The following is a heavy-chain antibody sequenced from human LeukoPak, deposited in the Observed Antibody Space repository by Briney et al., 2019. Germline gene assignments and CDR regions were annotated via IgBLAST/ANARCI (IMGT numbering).Heavy chain of an antibody. D-gene: IGHD6-13*01. V-gene: IGHV1-18*04. CDR3: ARSGSSSWSSLLDY. CDR1: GYIFTSYG. CDR2: ITTFNDRT. Sequence: VASVKVSCKASGYIFTSYGITWVRQAPGQGLEWMGRITTFNDRTVLAEKFRGRVTLNTDTTTAYLTLGKLRSDDTAVYYCARSGSSSWSSLLDYWGKGSLVIVSS. J-gene: IGHJ4*02.